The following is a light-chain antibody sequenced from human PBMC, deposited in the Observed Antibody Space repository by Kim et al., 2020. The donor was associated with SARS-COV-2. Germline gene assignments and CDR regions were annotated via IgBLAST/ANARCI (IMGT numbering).Light chain of an antibody. J-gene: IGKJ1*01. CDR1: QSVGSR. Sequence: TVMTQSPATLSVFPGERVTLSCRASQSVGSRLAWYQQKPGQAPRLLIYFTSTRATGVPDRFSGSESEAEFTLTISSLQSEDFAIYYCQKYTNWPWTFGQGTKVDIK. CDR2: FTS. V-gene: IGKV3-15*01. CDR3: QKYTNWPWT.